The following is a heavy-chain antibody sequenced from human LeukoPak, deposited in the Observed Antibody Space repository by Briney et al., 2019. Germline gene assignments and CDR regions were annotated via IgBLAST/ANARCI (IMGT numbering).Heavy chain of an antibody. J-gene: IGHJ6*02. Sequence: GGSLGLSCAASGFTFSSYEMNWVRQAPGKGLEWVSYISSSGSTIYYADSVKGRFTISRDNAKNSLYLQMNSLRAEDTAVYYCAREGSNLNYYGSDYGMDVWGQGTTVTVSS. CDR1: GFTFSSYE. CDR2: ISSSGSTI. V-gene: IGHV3-48*03. CDR3: AREGSNLNYYGSDYGMDV. D-gene: IGHD3-10*01.